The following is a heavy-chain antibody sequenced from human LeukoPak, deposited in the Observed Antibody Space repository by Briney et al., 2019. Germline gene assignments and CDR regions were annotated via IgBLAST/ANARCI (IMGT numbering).Heavy chain of an antibody. V-gene: IGHV2-70*11. D-gene: IGHD3-3*01. CDR2: IDWDDDK. Sequence: SGPALVKPTQTLTLTCTFSGFSLSPSGMCVSWIRQPPGKALEWLARIDWDDDKYYSTSLRTRLTISKDTSKNQVVLTMTNMDPVDTATYYCAFSPSRSGVVWFDPWGQGTLVTVSS. J-gene: IGHJ5*02. CDR1: GFSLSPSGMC. CDR3: AFSPSRSGVVWFDP.